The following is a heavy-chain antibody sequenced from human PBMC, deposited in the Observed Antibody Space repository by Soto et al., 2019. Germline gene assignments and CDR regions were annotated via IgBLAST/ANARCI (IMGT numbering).Heavy chain of an antibody. D-gene: IGHD5-18*01. J-gene: IGHJ3*02. CDR3: ARIFRYSYGYLDAFDI. CDR1: GGSISSSSYY. CDR2: IYYSGST. Sequence: PSETLSLTCTVSGGSISSSSYYWGWIRQPPGKGLEWIGSIYYSGSTYYNPSLKSRVTISVDTSKNQLSLKLSSVTAADTAVYYCARIFRYSYGYLDAFDIWGQGTRVTVSS. V-gene: IGHV4-39*01.